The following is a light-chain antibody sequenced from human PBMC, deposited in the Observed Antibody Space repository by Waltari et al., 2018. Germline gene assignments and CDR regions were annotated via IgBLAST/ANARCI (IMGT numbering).Light chain of an antibody. J-gene: IGKJ2*01. CDR1: QALNTN. CDR2: GAS. V-gene: IGKV3-15*01. Sequence: EIVMTLFPATLSVSPGERDTVSCRASQALNTNLAWYQQKPGQAPRLLIYGASTRATGIPARFSGSGSGTEFTLTISSLQSEDFAVYYCQQYNSWPPYTFGQGTKLEIK. CDR3: QQYNSWPPYT.